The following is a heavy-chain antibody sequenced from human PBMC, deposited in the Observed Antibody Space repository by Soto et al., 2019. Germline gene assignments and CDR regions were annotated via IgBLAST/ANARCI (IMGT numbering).Heavy chain of an antibody. CDR3: ARQRIVGATTSRLYWFDP. V-gene: IGHV1-69*13. CDR1: GGTFSSYA. CDR2: IIPIFGTA. Sequence: ASVKVSCKASGGTFSSYAISWVRQAPGQGLEWMGGIIPIFGTANYAQKFQGRVTITADESTSTAYMELSSLRSEDTAVYYCARQRIVGATTSRLYWFDPWGQGTLVTVSS. J-gene: IGHJ5*02. D-gene: IGHD1-26*01.